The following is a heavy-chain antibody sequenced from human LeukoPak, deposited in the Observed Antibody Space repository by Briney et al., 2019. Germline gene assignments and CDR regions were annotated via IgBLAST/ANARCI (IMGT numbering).Heavy chain of an antibody. V-gene: IGHV3-33*01. Sequence: PGGSLRLSCAASGFTFSSYGMHWVRQAPGKGLEWVAVIWYDGSNKHYADSVKGRFTISRDNSENTLYLQMNSLRAEDTAVYYCVRVTHSSYSYGYGHGDYWGQGTLVTISS. J-gene: IGHJ4*02. D-gene: IGHD5-18*01. CDR3: VRVTHSSYSYGYGHGDY. CDR1: GFTFSSYG. CDR2: IWYDGSNK.